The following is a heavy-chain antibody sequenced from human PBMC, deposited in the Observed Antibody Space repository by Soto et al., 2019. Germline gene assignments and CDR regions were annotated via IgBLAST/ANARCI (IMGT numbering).Heavy chain of an antibody. J-gene: IGHJ6*02. CDR1: GGSISSSNW. V-gene: IGHV4-4*02. CDR3: ARVSGSYYYGMDV. CDR2: IYQSGST. Sequence: SETLSLTCAVSGGSISSSNWWSWVRQPKGKELEWIGEIYQSGSTHYNPSLKCRVTISVDKSKNQFSLRLSSVTAADTAVFYCARVSGSYYYGMDVWGQGTTVTVSS.